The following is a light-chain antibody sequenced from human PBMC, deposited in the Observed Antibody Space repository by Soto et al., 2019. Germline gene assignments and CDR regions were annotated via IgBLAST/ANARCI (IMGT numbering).Light chain of an antibody. CDR2: DVI. CDR3: TSYTPSATYV. J-gene: IGLJ1*01. V-gene: IGLV2-14*03. CDR1: SSVVGRYNY. Sequence: QSVLTQPASVSGSPGQSITISCTGTSSVVGRYNYVSWYQQHPGKAPTLIIYDVINRPSGVSHRFSASKSGNTASLTISGLQAEDEADYYCTSYTPSATYVIGTGTKVTVL.